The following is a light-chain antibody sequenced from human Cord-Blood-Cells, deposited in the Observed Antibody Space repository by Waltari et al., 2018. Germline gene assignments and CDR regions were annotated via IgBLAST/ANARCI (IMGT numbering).Light chain of an antibody. CDR1: SSNIGSNY. CDR2: RNN. Sequence: QSVLTQPPSASGTPGQRVTIPCSGSSSNIGSNYVYWYQQLPGTAPNLLIYRNNQRPSGVPDRFSGSKSGTSASLAISGLRSEDEADYYCAAWDDSLSGYVFGTGTKVTVL. J-gene: IGLJ1*01. V-gene: IGLV1-47*01. CDR3: AAWDDSLSGYV.